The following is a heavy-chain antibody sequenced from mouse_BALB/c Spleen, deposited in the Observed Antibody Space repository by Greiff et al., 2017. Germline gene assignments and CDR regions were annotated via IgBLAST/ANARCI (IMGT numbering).Heavy chain of an antibody. V-gene: IGHV5-17*02. D-gene: IGHD1-1*02. J-gene: IGHJ2*01. Sequence: EVKLVESGGGLVQPGGSRKLSCAASGFTFSSFGMHWVRQAPEKGLEWVAYISSGSSTIYYADTVKGRFTISRDNPKNTLFLQMTSLRSEDTAMYYCARDSYGPFDYWGQGTTLTVSS. CDR2: ISSGSSTI. CDR1: GFTFSSFG. CDR3: ARDSYGPFDY.